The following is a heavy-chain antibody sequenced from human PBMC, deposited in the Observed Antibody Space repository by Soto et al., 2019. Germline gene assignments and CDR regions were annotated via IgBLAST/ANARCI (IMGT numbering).Heavy chain of an antibody. CDR1: GGSISSGGYY. Sequence: PSETLSLTCTVSGGSISSGGYYWSWIRQHPGKGLEWIGYIYYSGSTYYNPSLKSRVTISVDTSKNQFSLKLSSVTAADTAVYYCARRLWFGDVNWFDPWGQGTLVTVSS. J-gene: IGHJ5*02. V-gene: IGHV4-39*01. CDR3: ARRLWFGDVNWFDP. CDR2: IYYSGST. D-gene: IGHD3-10*01.